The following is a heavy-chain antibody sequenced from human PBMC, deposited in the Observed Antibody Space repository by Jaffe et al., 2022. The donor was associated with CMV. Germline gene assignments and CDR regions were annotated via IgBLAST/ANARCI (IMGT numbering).Heavy chain of an antibody. CDR1: GFTFSSYS. CDR3: ARVSPDYDGDPFDY. J-gene: IGHJ4*02. CDR2: ISSSSSYI. V-gene: IGHV3-21*01. Sequence: EVQLVESGGGLVKPGGSLRLSCAASGFTFSSYSMNWVRQAPGKGLEWVSSISSSSSYIYYADSVKGRFTISRDNAKNSLYLQMNSLRAEDTAVYYCARVSPDYDGDPFDYWGQGTLVTVSS. D-gene: IGHD4-17*01.